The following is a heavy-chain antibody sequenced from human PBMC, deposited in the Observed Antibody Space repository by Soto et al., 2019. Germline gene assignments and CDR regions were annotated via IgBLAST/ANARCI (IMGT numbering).Heavy chain of an antibody. CDR1: NDNVNDYW. V-gene: IGHV5-10-1*01. CDR2: SDPSDTQT. J-gene: IGHJ4*02. CDR3: ASSRKHVYSDYFGH. D-gene: IGHD2-8*01. Sequence: GESLKISCEVSNDNVNDYWIAWVRQLPGKDLEWMGRSDPSDTQTIYSPSFQGHVTISIDKSNSAAFLQWGGLTASDTAMFYCASSRKHVYSDYFGHRGKGTLVTV.